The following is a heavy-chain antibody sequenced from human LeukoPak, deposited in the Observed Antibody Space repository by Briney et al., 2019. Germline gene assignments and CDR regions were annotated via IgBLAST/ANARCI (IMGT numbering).Heavy chain of an antibody. CDR3: ARSYGSGYYYSQGHLGY. V-gene: IGHV5-51*01. CDR2: IYPGDSDT. D-gene: IGHD3-22*01. Sequence: GESLKISCKDSGYSFTNYWIDWVRQMPGKGLEWMGIIYPGDSDTRYSPSFQGQVTISADKSISTAYLQWSSLKASDTAMYYCARSYGSGYYYSQGHLGYWGQGTLVTVSS. J-gene: IGHJ4*02. CDR1: GYSFTNYW.